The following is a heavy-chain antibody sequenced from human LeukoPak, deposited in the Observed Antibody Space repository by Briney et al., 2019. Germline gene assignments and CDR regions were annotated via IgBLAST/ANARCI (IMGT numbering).Heavy chain of an antibody. Sequence: TGGSLRLSCAASGLTFDTYAMSWVRQAPGKGLEWVSAISDSGGSTYYADSVKGRFTISRDNSRNTLYLQMNSLRAEDTAVYYCAKQDPSTSGWYPWGQGTLVTVSS. CDR2: ISDSGGST. V-gene: IGHV3-23*01. D-gene: IGHD6-19*01. CDR3: AKQDPSTSGWYP. J-gene: IGHJ5*02. CDR1: GLTFDTYA.